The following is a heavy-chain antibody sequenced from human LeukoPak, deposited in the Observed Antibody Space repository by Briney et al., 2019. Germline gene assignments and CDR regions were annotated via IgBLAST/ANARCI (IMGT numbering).Heavy chain of an antibody. J-gene: IGHJ3*02. CDR1: GFTFSNYG. Sequence: GGSLRLSCAASGFTFSNYGMSWVRQAPGKGLEWVSSITTRADSTYYADSVKGRFTISRDISKNSLFLQLNSLRAEDTAVYYCAKTYMLSIDDFHIWGQGTMVSVSS. CDR2: ITTRADST. V-gene: IGHV3-23*01. CDR3: AKTYMLSIDDFHI. D-gene: IGHD3-10*02.